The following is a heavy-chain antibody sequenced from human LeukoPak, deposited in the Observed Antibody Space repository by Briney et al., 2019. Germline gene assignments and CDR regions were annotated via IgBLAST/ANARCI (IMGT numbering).Heavy chain of an antibody. J-gene: IGHJ4*02. CDR3: ARGPDTSTLPPDY. CDR2: ISDDGSAQ. Sequence: PGGSLRLSCAASGFAFSTSAMHWIRQAPGKGPEWVAVISDDGSAQYYAGSVKGRFTISRDNSKNTLFLQMNRLGTNDTALYFCARGPDTSTLPPDYWGQGTRVTVST. D-gene: IGHD5-18*01. CDR1: GFAFSTSA. V-gene: IGHV3-30*04.